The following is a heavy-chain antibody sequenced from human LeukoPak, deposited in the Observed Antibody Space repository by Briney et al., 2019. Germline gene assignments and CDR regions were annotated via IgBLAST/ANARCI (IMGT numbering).Heavy chain of an antibody. D-gene: IGHD6-13*01. CDR3: ARAAGLGIAAAGPDY. CDR2: IIPIFGTA. Sequence: ASVTVSFTASGGTFTIYAISWVRQAPGQGLEWMGGIIPIFGTANYAQKFQGRVTITADESTSTAYMELSSLRSEDTAVYYCARAAGLGIAAAGPDYWGQGTLVTVSS. CDR1: GGTFTIYA. V-gene: IGHV1-69*13. J-gene: IGHJ4*02.